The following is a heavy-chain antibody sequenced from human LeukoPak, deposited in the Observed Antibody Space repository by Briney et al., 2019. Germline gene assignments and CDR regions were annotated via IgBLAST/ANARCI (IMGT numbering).Heavy chain of an antibody. D-gene: IGHD3-22*01. Sequence: PGGSLRLSCAASGFTFSSYAMSWVRQAPGKGLEGVSAISGSGGSTYYADSVKGRFTISRDNSKNTLYLQMNSLRAEDTAVYYCAKVGDYYDSSGYYYPFDIWGQGTMVAVSS. CDR3: AKVGDYYDSSGYYYPFDI. CDR2: ISGSGGST. CDR1: GFTFSSYA. V-gene: IGHV3-23*01. J-gene: IGHJ3*02.